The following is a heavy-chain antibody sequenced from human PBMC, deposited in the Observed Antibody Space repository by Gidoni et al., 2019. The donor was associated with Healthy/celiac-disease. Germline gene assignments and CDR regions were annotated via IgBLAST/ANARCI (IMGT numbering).Heavy chain of an antibody. Sequence: EVQLVGSGGGLVQPGRSLRLSCAASGFTFDDYAMHWVRQAPGKGLEWVSGISWNSGSIGYADSVKGRFTIARDNAKDSLYLQMNSLRAEDTALYDCAKEGGSHGFDYWGQGTLVTVSS. V-gene: IGHV3-9*01. CDR2: ISWNSGSI. CDR1: GFTFDDYA. CDR3: AKEGGSHGFDY. D-gene: IGHD1-26*01. J-gene: IGHJ4*02.